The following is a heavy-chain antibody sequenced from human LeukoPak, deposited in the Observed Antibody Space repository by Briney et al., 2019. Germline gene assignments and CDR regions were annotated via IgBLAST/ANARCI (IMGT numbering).Heavy chain of an antibody. Sequence: SETLSLTCAVYGGSFSGYYWSWIRQPPGKGLKWIGEINHSRSTNYNPSLKSRVTISVDTSKNQFSLKLSSVTAADTAVYYCARSRGIAVAARRNNWFDPWGQGTLVTVSS. D-gene: IGHD6-19*01. CDR2: INHSRST. CDR3: ARSRGIAVAARRNNWFDP. V-gene: IGHV4-34*01. J-gene: IGHJ5*02. CDR1: GGSFSGYY.